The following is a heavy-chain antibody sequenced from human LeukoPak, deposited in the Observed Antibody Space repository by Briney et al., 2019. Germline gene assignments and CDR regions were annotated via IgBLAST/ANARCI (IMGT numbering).Heavy chain of an antibody. CDR2: ISSSSSYI. CDR3: ARDRSGYYDSSGYPIDY. CDR1: GFTFSSYS. Sequence: PGGSLRLSCAASGFTFSSYSMNWVRQAPGKGLEWVSSISSSSSYIYYADSVKGRFTISRDNAKNSLYLQMNSLRAEDTAVYYCARDRSGYYDSSGYPIDYWGQGTLVTVSS. J-gene: IGHJ4*02. V-gene: IGHV3-21*01. D-gene: IGHD3-22*01.